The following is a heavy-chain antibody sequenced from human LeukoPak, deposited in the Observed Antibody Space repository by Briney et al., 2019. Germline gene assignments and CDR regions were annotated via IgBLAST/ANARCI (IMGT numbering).Heavy chain of an antibody. D-gene: IGHD7-27*01. Sequence: SETLSLTCTISGGSVSDYYWNWIRNSPAKGLEWIGYIYHTGSTSYSPSLKSRVTISADTSQNQFSLKLSSVTAADTAVYYCASRKLGNDYCGEGTLGTVSS. CDR1: GGSVSDYY. CDR2: IYHTGST. J-gene: IGHJ4*02. V-gene: IGHV4-59*02. CDR3: ASRKLGNDY.